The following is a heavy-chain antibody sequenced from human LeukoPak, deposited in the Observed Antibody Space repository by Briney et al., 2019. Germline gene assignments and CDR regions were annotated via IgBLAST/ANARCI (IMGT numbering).Heavy chain of an antibody. Sequence: PSETLSLTCAVYGGSFSGYYWSWIRQPPGKGLEWIGYIYYSGSTNYNPSLKSRVTISVDTSKNQFSLKLSSVTAADTAVYYCARDIGDGYNGDYFDYWGQGTLVTVSS. CDR2: IYYSGST. V-gene: IGHV4-59*01. CDR1: GGSFSGYY. J-gene: IGHJ4*02. CDR3: ARDIGDGYNGDYFDY. D-gene: IGHD5-24*01.